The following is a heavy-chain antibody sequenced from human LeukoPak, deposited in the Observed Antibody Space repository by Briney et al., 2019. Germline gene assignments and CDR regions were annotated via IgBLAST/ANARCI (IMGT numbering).Heavy chain of an antibody. J-gene: IGHJ4*02. D-gene: IGHD1-26*01. CDR2: IYHSGST. CDR1: GGSISSGGYS. Sequence: PSETLSLTCAVSGGSISSGGYSWSWIRQPPGKGLEWIGYIYHSGSTYYNPSLKSRVTISVDRSKNQFSLKLSSVTAADTAVYYCARETVGATLDYWGQGTLVTVSS. V-gene: IGHV4-30-2*01. CDR3: ARETVGATLDY.